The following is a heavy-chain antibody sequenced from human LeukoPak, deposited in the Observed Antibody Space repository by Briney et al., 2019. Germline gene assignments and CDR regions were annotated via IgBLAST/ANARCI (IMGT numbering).Heavy chain of an antibody. D-gene: IGHD1-26*01. CDR1: GGSISSYY. CDR3: ARWGGSPPWYYYYGMDV. Sequence: SETLSLTCTVSGGSISSYYWSWIRQPPGKGLEWIAYISDIGSINYNPSLKSRVTMSVDTSKNQFSLKLSSVTAADTAVYYCARWGGSPPWYYYYGMDVWGQGTTVTVSS. J-gene: IGHJ6*02. V-gene: IGHV4-59*12. CDR2: ISDIGSI.